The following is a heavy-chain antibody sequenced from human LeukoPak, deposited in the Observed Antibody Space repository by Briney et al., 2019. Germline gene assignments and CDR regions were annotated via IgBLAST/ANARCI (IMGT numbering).Heavy chain of an antibody. J-gene: IGHJ4*02. CDR1: GGSISSYY. V-gene: IGHV4-59*12. D-gene: IGHD3-3*01. Sequence: SETLSLTRTVSGGSISSYYWSWIRQPPGKGLEWIGYIYYSGSTNYNPSLKSRVTISVDTSKNQFSLKLSSVTAADTAVYYCARASRITIFGVFNHWDQGTLVTVSS. CDR3: ARASRITIFGVFNH. CDR2: IYYSGST.